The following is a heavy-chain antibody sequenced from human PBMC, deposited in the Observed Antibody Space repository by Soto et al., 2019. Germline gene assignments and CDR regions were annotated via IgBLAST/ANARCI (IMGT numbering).Heavy chain of an antibody. Sequence: GASVKVSCKVSGYTPTEISMHWGRQAPGKRVEGMGWISAYNGNTNYAQKLQGRVTMTTDTSTSTAYMELRSLRSDDTAVYYCARDSAYYDFWSGYYNPAAFDIWGQGTMVTVSS. CDR2: ISAYNGNT. CDR1: GYTPTEIS. D-gene: IGHD3-3*01. V-gene: IGHV1-18*01. CDR3: ARDSAYYDFWSGYYNPAAFDI. J-gene: IGHJ3*02.